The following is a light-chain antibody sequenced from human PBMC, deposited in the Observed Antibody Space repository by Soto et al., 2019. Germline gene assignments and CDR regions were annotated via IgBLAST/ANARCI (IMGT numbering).Light chain of an antibody. J-gene: IGKJ5*01. Sequence: EIVLTQAPATLALSPGEISTLSLRASQSVSNNYLAWYQQKPVQVPRLLIYGASNRATGIPARFSGSGSRTDFTLTISSLEPEDVAVYYCQQRSNWPPEVTFGQGTRLEIK. CDR1: QSVSNNY. V-gene: IGKV3-11*01. CDR3: QQRSNWPPEVT. CDR2: GAS.